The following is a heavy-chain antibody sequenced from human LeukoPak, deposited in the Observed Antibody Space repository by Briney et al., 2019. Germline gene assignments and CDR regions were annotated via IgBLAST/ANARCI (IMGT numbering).Heavy chain of an antibody. Sequence: SQTLSLTCTVSGGSISSGGYYWSWIRQHPGKGLEWIGYIYYSGSTYYNPSLKSRVTISVDTSKNQFSLKLSSVTAADTAVYYCAREASSSSSYYYYGMDVWGRGTTVTVSS. CDR3: AREASSSSSYYYYGMDV. D-gene: IGHD6-6*01. CDR2: IYYSGST. CDR1: GGSISSGGYY. V-gene: IGHV4-31*03. J-gene: IGHJ6*02.